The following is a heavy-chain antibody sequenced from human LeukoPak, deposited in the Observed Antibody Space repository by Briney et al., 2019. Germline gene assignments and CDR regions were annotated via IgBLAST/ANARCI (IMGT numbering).Heavy chain of an antibody. CDR3: ARGSERSYYDILTGYYGAWFDP. CDR1: GYTFTSYG. Sequence: ASVKVSCKASGYTFTSYGISWVRQAPGQGLEWMGWISAYNGNTNYAQKLQGRVTMTTDTSTSTAYMELRSLRSDDTAVYYCARGSERSYYDILTGYYGAWFDPWGQGTLVTVSS. J-gene: IGHJ5*02. D-gene: IGHD3-9*01. CDR2: ISAYNGNT. V-gene: IGHV1-18*01.